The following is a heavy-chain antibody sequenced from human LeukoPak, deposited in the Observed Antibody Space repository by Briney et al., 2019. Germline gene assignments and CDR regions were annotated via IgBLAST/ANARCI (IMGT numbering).Heavy chain of an antibody. CDR3: ARVYYSSSYDYWYFDL. CDR2: KDYSGST. Sequence: PSETLSLTCTVSGGSISRYYWSWIRQPPGKGLEWIGYKDYSGSTNYNRTLKSRVTISVDTSKNQFSLKLSSVTAADTAVYYCARVYYSSSYDYWYFDLWGRGTLVTVSS. J-gene: IGHJ2*01. V-gene: IGHV4-59*01. D-gene: IGHD6-13*01. CDR1: GGSISRYY.